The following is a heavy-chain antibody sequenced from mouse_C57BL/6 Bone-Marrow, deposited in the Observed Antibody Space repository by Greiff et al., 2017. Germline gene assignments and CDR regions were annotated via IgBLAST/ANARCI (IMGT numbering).Heavy chain of an antibody. CDR2: IYPGSGST. J-gene: IGHJ4*01. V-gene: IGHV1-55*01. D-gene: IGHD1-1*01. CDR1: GYTFTSYW. CDR3: ARPFYGSSHGGAMDY. Sequence: QVQLQQPGAELVKPGASVKMSCKASGYTFTSYWITWVKPRPGQGLEWIGDIYPGSGSTNYNEKFKSKATLTVDTSSSTAYMQLSSLTSEDSAVYYCARPFYGSSHGGAMDYWGQGTSVTVSA.